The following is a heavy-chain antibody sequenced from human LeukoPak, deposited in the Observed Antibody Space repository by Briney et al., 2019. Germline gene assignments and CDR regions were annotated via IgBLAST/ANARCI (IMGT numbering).Heavy chain of an antibody. CDR3: AKGSAAAATIYTFDV. Sequence: GGSLRLSCAASGFTFSSYAMSWVRQAPGKGLEWVSAISGSGGSTYYADSVKGRFTISRDNSEITLNLQMHSLRAEDTAVYYCAKGSAAAATIYTFDVWGQGTLVTVSS. V-gene: IGHV3-23*01. J-gene: IGHJ3*01. CDR1: GFTFSSYA. CDR2: ISGSGGST. D-gene: IGHD6-13*01.